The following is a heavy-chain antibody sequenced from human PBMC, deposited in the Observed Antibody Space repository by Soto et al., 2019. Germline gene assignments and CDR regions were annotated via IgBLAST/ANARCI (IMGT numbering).Heavy chain of an antibody. J-gene: IGHJ4*02. CDR2: ISYDGSNK. Sequence: QVQLVESGGGVVQPGRSLRLSCAASGFTFSSYAMHWVRRAPGKGLEWVAVISYDGSNKYYADSVKGRFTISRDNSKNTLYLQMNSLRAEETAVYYCARDLLAARPFDYWGQGTLVTVSS. D-gene: IGHD6-6*01. CDR3: ARDLLAARPFDY. CDR1: GFTFSSYA. V-gene: IGHV3-30-3*01.